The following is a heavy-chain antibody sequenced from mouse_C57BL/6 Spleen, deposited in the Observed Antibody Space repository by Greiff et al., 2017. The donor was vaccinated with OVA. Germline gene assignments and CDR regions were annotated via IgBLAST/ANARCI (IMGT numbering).Heavy chain of an antibody. D-gene: IGHD2-3*01. J-gene: IGHJ2*01. CDR2: ISDGGSYT. CDR1: GFTFSSYA. Sequence: EVKLMESGGGLVKPGGSLKLSCAASGFTFSSYAMSWVRQTPEKRLEWVATISDGGSYTYYPDNVKGRFTISRDNAKNNLYLQMSHLKSEDTAMYYCASALDGYYYFDYWGQGTTLTVSS. CDR3: ASALDGYYYFDY. V-gene: IGHV5-4*03.